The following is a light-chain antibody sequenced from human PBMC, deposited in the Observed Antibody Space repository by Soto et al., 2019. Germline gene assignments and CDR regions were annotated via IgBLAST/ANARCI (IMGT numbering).Light chain of an antibody. Sequence: EIVLKQSPDTLSLSPGERATLSCRASQSVRSNYLAWYQQKPGQAPRFLIYDASSRDTGIPDRFSGSGSGTDFTLTISRLEPEDFAVYYCQQYGSTPLTFVGGTKVDIK. CDR3: QQYGSTPLT. J-gene: IGKJ4*01. V-gene: IGKV3-20*01. CDR2: DAS. CDR1: QSVRSNY.